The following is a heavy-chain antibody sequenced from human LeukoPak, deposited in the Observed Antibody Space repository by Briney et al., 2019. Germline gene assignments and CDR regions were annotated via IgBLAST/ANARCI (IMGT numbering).Heavy chain of an antibody. J-gene: IGHJ4*02. Sequence: PSETLSLTCTVSGDSISSNTFYWGWIHQSPGTGLEWIGSIYYSGSTWYNPSLQSRVTMSIGSSTNQFSLRLGSVTAADTAVYYCARLSTVTTLFSVDFWGQGTLVTVSS. CDR3: ARLSTVTTLFSVDF. CDR2: IYYSGST. D-gene: IGHD4-17*01. V-gene: IGHV4-39*01. CDR1: GDSISSNTFY.